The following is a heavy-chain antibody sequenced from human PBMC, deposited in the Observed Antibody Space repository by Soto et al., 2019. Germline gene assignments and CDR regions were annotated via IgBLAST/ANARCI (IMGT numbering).Heavy chain of an antibody. D-gene: IGHD4-17*01. J-gene: IGHJ3*02. CDR2: ISGSGGST. CDR1: GFTFSSYA. CDR3: ASSPDYGDYDLRVAFDI. V-gene: IGHV3-23*01. Sequence: GGSLRLSCAASGFTFSSYAMSWVRQAPGKGLEWVSAISGSGGSTYYADSVKGRFTISRDNSKNTLYLQMNSLRAEDTAVYYCASSPDYGDYDLRVAFDIWGQGTMVTGSS.